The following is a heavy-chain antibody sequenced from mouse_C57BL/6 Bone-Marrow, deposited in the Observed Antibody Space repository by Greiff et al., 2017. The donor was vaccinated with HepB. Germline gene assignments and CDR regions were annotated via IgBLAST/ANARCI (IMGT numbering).Heavy chain of an antibody. V-gene: IGHV1-52*01. D-gene: IGHD1-1*01. Sequence: VQLQQPGAELVRPGSSVKLSCKASGYTFTSYWMHWVKQRPIQGLEWIGNIDPSDSETHYNQKFKDKATLTVDKSSSTAYMQLSSLTSEDSAVYYCARDYYGSRTGYAMDYWGKGTSVTVSS. J-gene: IGHJ4*01. CDR2: IDPSDSET. CDR3: ARDYYGSRTGYAMDY. CDR1: GYTFTSYW.